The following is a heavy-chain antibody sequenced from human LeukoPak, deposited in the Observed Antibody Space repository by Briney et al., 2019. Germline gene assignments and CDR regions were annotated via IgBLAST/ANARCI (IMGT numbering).Heavy chain of an antibody. V-gene: IGHV3-23*01. CDR1: GISLSNYA. D-gene: IGHD3-10*01. J-gene: IGHJ4*02. CDR3: AKRGLVIRGILVIGYHQEAYHYDF. CDR2: VSESGGST. Sequence: GVSLPLSCVVSGISLSNYALTWVRQAPRQGLEWVSYVSESGGSTTYSDSVKGRFTISRDTSLNTLYLQMNNLRAEDTAVYFCAKRGLVIRGILVIGYHQEAYHYDFWGQGVLVTVSS.